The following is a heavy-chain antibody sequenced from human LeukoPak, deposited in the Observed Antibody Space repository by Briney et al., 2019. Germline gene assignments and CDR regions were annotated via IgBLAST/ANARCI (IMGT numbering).Heavy chain of an antibody. J-gene: IGHJ2*01. CDR2: IKQDGSEK. Sequence: GRSLRLSCAASGFTFSSYWMSWVRQAPGKGLEWVANIKQDGSEKYYVDSVKGRFTISRDNAKNSLYLQMNSLRVEDTAFYYCARNHQWWYFDLWGRGTLVTVSS. V-gene: IGHV3-7*01. D-gene: IGHD1-14*01. CDR3: ARNHQWWYFDL. CDR1: GFTFSSYW.